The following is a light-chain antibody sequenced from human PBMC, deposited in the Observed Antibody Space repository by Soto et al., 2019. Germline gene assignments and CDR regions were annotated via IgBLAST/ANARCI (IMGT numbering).Light chain of an antibody. Sequence: EIVLTRSPATLSLSPGERATLSCTASQHVTTTYIAWYQQKFGQAPRLLIYGASTRATGTPDRFTGGGVRKDLTLPISRVEPEDFAVYYCQQYDSSFTFRGGPKVEMK. J-gene: IGKJ4*01. V-gene: IGKV3-20*01. CDR1: QHVTTTY. CDR2: GAS. CDR3: QQYDSSFT.